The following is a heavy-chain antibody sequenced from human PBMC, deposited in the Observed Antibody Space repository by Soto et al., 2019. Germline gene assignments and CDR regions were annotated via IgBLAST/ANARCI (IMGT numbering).Heavy chain of an antibody. V-gene: IGHV4-4*02. CDR1: GGSISSSNW. CDR2: IYHSGST. CDR3: ARVRVVVGLYYYGMDV. J-gene: IGHJ6*02. D-gene: IGHD2-15*01. Sequence: LSLTCAVSGGSISSSNWWSWVRQPPGKELEWIGEIYHSGSTNYNPSLKSRVTISVDKSKNQFSLKLSSVTAADTAVYYCARVRVVVGLYYYGMDVWGQGTTVTVSS.